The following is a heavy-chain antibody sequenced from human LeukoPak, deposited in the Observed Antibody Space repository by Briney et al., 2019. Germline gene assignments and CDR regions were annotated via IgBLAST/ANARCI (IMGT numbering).Heavy chain of an antibody. CDR2: MSPNSGNT. D-gene: IGHD3/OR15-3a*01. CDR1: GYIFTSYD. J-gene: IGHJ4*02. V-gene: IGHV1-8*01. CDR3: TRGPPNWGYDF. Sequence: ASVKVSCKASGYIFTSYDINWVRQATGQRLEWLGWMSPNSGNTGCAQNFQGRVTMTRSTALSTAYMELSSLKSDDTAVYYCTRGPPNWGYDFWGQGTLVTVSS.